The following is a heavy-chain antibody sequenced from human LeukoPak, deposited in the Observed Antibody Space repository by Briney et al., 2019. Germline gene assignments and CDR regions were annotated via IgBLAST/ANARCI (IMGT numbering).Heavy chain of an antibody. CDR2: LNPSDGSI. D-gene: IGHD2/OR15-2a*01. Sequence: GASVKVSCKASGYTFNSYYMHWVRQAPGQGLEWMGILNPSDGSIKYAQKFQGRVTMTRDTPTSTVYMELSSLRSEDTAVYYCARAAADFYYMDAWGIGTTVTISS. V-gene: IGHV1-46*02. CDR1: GYTFNSYY. CDR3: ARAAADFYYMDA. J-gene: IGHJ6*03.